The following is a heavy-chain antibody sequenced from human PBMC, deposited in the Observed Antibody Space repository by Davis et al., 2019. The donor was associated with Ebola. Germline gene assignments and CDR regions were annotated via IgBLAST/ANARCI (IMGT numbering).Heavy chain of an antibody. CDR1: GFTVSSNY. D-gene: IGHD2-15*01. CDR2: ISSSSSYT. V-gene: IGHV3-11*06. J-gene: IGHJ4*02. Sequence: GESLKISCAASGFTVSSNYMSWVRQAPGKGLEWVSYISSSSSYTNYADSVKGRFTISRDNSKNTLYLQMNSLRAEDTAVYYCARDQSNVVVAAPGYWGQGTLVTVSS. CDR3: ARDQSNVVVAAPGY.